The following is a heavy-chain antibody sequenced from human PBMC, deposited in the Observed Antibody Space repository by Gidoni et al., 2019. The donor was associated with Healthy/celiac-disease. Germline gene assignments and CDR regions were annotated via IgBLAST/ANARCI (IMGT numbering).Heavy chain of an antibody. J-gene: IGHJ4*02. D-gene: IGHD3-10*01. V-gene: IGHV4-38-2*02. CDR2: IYHSGST. CDR1: GYYTSSGSS. Sequence: QVQLQESGPGLVMPSETLSLTCTVSGYYTSSGSSWGWIRQPPGKGLEWIGGIYHSGSTYYNPSLKSRVTISVDTSKNQFSLKLSSVTAADTAVYYCARETPTYYYGSGSYYNDYWGQGTLVTVSS. CDR3: ARETPTYYYGSGSYYNDY.